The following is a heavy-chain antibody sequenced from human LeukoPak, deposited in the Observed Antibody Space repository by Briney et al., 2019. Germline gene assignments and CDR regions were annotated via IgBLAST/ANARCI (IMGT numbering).Heavy chain of an antibody. CDR1: GYTFTSYY. Sequence: ASVKVSCKASGYTFTSYYMHWVRQAPGQGLEWMGIINPSGGSTSYAQKFQGRVTMTRDTSTSTVYMELSSLRSEDTAVYYCARTRYGGNSRRGDWFDPWGQGTLVTVSS. V-gene: IGHV1-46*01. D-gene: IGHD4-23*01. J-gene: IGHJ5*02. CDR3: ARTRYGGNSRRGDWFDP. CDR2: INPSGGST.